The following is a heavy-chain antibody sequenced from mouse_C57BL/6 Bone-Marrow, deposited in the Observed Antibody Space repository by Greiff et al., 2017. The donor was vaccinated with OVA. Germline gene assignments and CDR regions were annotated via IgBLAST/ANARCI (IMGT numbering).Heavy chain of an antibody. CDR1: GFTFSSYA. V-gene: IGHV5-4*01. Sequence: EVKLVESGGGLVKPGGSLKLSCAASGFTFSSYAMSWVRQTPEKRLEWVATISDGGSYTYYPDNVKGRFTISRDNAKNNLYLQMSHLKSEDTAMYYCARDRAMVTRGYFDYWGQGTTLTVSS. D-gene: IGHD2-2*01. CDR2: ISDGGSYT. J-gene: IGHJ2*01. CDR3: ARDRAMVTRGYFDY.